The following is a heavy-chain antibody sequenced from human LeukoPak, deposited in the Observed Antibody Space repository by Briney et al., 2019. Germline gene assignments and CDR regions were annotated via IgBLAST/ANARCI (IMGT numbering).Heavy chain of an antibody. V-gene: IGHV1-18*01. CDR3: ARAEVAGSRRSPSFDY. CDR1: GYTFTSYG. D-gene: IGHD3-10*01. CDR2: ISAYNGNT. Sequence: ASVKVSCKASGYTFTSYGISWVRQAPGQGLEWMGWISAYNGNTNYAQKLQGRVTMTTDTSTSTAYMELRSLRSDDTAVYYCARAEVAGSRRSPSFDYWGQGTLVTVSS. J-gene: IGHJ4*02.